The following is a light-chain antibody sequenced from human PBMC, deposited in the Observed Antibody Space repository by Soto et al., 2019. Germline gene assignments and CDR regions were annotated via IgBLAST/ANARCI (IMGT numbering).Light chain of an antibody. J-gene: IGKJ1*01. CDR3: QQYGSSPWT. V-gene: IGKV3-20*01. Sequence: EIVLTQSPGTLSLSPGERATLSCRASQSVSSNYLAWYQHKRGQAPSLLIYGASSRATGIPDRFSGSGSGTDFTLTINRLGPEDFAVYYCQQYGSSPWTFGQGTKVEVK. CDR1: QSVSSNY. CDR2: GAS.